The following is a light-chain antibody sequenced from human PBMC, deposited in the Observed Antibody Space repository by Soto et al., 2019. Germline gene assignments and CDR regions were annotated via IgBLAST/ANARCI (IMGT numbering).Light chain of an antibody. Sequence: EKVMTQSPATLSVSPGERATLSCRASQTLNSNLAWYQQKPGQAHRLLIYDASTRATGIQARFSGSGSGTEFTLTIRSLQSEDFAVYFCKQYNNWPITFGQGTRLEI. CDR3: KQYNNWPIT. J-gene: IGKJ5*01. V-gene: IGKV3D-15*01. CDR2: DAS. CDR1: QTLNSN.